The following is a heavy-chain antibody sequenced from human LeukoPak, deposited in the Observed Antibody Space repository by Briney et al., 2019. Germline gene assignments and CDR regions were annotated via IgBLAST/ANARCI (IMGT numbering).Heavy chain of an antibody. D-gene: IGHD1-26*01. CDR2: IYHSGST. V-gene: IGHV4-4*02. J-gene: IGHJ4*02. Sequence: SGTLSLTCAVSGVSISSSNWWSWVRQPPGKGLEWIGEIYHSGSTNYNPSLKSRVTISVDKSKNQFSLKLSSVTAADTAVYYCASTHGVGTKYFDYWGQGTLVTVSS. CDR3: ASTHGVGTKYFDY. CDR1: GVSISSSNW.